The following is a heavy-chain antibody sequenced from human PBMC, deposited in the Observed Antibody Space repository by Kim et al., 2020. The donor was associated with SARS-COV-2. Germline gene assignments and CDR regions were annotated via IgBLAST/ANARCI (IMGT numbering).Heavy chain of an antibody. CDR2: INTNTGNP. CDR3: ARDRRTTIFGVVIRNDGFDI. Sequence: ASVKVSCKASGYTFTSYAMNWVRQAPGQGLEWMGWINTNTGNPTYAQGFTGRFVFSLDTSVSTAYLQISSLKAEDTAVYYCARDRRTTIFGVVIRNDGFDIWGQGTMVTVSS. CDR1: GYTFTSYA. J-gene: IGHJ3*02. V-gene: IGHV7-4-1*02. D-gene: IGHD3-3*01.